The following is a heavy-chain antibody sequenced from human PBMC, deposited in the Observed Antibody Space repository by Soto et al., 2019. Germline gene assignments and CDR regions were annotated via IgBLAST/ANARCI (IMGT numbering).Heavy chain of an antibody. D-gene: IGHD3-22*01. CDR3: ARGYHYYDSSGYDKWDAFDI. J-gene: IGHJ3*02. CDR1: GFTFSSYS. Sequence: PGGSLRLSCAASGFTFSSYSMNWFRQAPGKGLEWVSSISSSSSYIYYADSVKGRFTISRDNAKNSLYLQMNSLRAEDTAVYYCARGYHYYDSSGYDKWDAFDIWGQGTMVTVSS. CDR2: ISSSSSYI. V-gene: IGHV3-21*01.